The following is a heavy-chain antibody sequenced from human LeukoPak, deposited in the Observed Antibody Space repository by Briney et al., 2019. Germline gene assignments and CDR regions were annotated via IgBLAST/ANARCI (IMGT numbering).Heavy chain of an antibody. Sequence: GGSLRLSCAASGFTFSSYWMSWVRQAPGKGLEWVGFIRTKAYGGTTEYAASVKGRFTISRDDSKSIAYLQMSSLKTEDTAVYYCTRGKGDQGWYWGQGTLVTVSS. CDR2: IRTKAYGGTT. CDR3: TRGKGDQGWY. V-gene: IGHV3-49*04. D-gene: IGHD2-15*01. CDR1: GFTFSSYW. J-gene: IGHJ4*02.